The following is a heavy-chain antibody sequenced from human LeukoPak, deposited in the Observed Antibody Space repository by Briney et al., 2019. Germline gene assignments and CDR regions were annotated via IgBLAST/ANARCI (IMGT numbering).Heavy chain of an antibody. CDR1: GGSISSYY. J-gene: IGHJ4*02. CDR3: ARDEYYYDSSGYYAYFDY. D-gene: IGHD3-22*01. CDR2: IYTSRST. Sequence: SETLSLTCTVSGGSISSYYWSWIRQPAGQGLEWIGRIYTSRSTNYNPSLKSRVTMSVDTSKNQFSLKLSSVTAAATAVYYCARDEYYYDSSGYYAYFDYWGQGTLVTVSS. V-gene: IGHV4-4*07.